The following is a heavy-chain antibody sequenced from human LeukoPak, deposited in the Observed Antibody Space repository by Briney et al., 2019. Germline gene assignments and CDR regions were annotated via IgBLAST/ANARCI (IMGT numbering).Heavy chain of an antibody. D-gene: IGHD3-16*01. Sequence: GRTLRPSCAASGFTFSRYAMSWVRQAPGQGLEWVSAISGSGGSTYYAASVKGRFTISRDNSKNTLYLQMISLRAADTAVYYCAKDTSPPHSSWGLGAFDYWGQGTMVTVSS. CDR3: AKDTSPPHSSWGLGAFDY. CDR2: ISGSGGST. V-gene: IGHV3-23*01. CDR1: GFTFSRYA. J-gene: IGHJ3*01.